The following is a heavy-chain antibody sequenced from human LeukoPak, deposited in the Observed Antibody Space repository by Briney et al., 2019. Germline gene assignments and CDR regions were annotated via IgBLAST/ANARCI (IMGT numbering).Heavy chain of an antibody. D-gene: IGHD3/OR15-3a*01. CDR1: GYIFTNYE. CDR2: IHPKRGNT. CDR3: LRAVTDADFSAGYPNWFDP. J-gene: IGHJ5*02. Sequence: ASVTVSCQASGYIFTNYEFNGVRQAGGQGLEWMGWIHPKRGNTVYAQRFRGRVTLTLDTSSKTPYMEVNSHPSEAARRYYSLRAVTDADFSAGYPNWFDPWGQGTLVTVS. V-gene: IGHV1-8*01.